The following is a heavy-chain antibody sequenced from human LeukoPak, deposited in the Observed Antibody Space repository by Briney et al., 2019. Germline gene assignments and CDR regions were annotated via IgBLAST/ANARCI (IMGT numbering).Heavy chain of an antibody. J-gene: IGHJ3*02. CDR2: TRNKANSYTT. CDR3: ARLRTPYDAFDI. Sequence: GGSLRLSCAASGFTFSDHYMDWVRQAPGKGLEWVGRTRNKANSYTTEYAASVKGRFTISRDDSKNSLYLQMNSLTTEDTAVYYCARLRTPYDAFDIWGQGTMVTVSS. D-gene: IGHD4-23*01. V-gene: IGHV3-72*01. CDR1: GFTFSDHY.